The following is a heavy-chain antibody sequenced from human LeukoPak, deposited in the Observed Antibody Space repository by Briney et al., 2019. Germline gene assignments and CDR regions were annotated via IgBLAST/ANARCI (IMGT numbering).Heavy chain of an antibody. CDR3: AKGYKQWLVGSDYYYMDV. J-gene: IGHJ6*03. D-gene: IGHD6-19*01. Sequence: GGSLRLSCAASGFTFSSYGMHRVRQAPGKGLEWVAVIWYGGSSKYYADSVKGRFTISRDNSKNTLYLQMNSLRAEDTAVYYCAKGYKQWLVGSDYYYMDVWGKGTTVTVSS. CDR2: IWYGGSSK. V-gene: IGHV3-30*02. CDR1: GFTFSSYG.